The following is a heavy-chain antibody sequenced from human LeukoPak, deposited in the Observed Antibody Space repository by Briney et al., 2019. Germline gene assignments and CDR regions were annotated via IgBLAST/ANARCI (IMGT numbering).Heavy chain of an antibody. CDR2: IYYSGST. Sequence: SETLSLTCTVSGGSVSSGSYYWSWIRQPPGKGLEWIGYIYYSGSTNYNPSLKSRVTISVDTSKNQFSLKLSSVTAADTAVYYCARGQYYYDSSGYYLYWGQGTLVTVSS. J-gene: IGHJ4*02. D-gene: IGHD3-22*01. CDR1: GGSVSSGSYY. V-gene: IGHV4-61*01. CDR3: ARGQYYYDSSGYYLY.